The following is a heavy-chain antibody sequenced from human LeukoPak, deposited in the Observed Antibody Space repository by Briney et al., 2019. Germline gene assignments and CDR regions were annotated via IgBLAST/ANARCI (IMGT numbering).Heavy chain of an antibody. Sequence: SVKVSCKASGGTFSSYAISWVRQAPGQGLEWMGGIIPIFGTANYAQKFQGRVTITADESTSTAYMELSSLRSEDTAVYYCARDPPRGTAMGGDYWGQGTLVTVPS. D-gene: IGHD5-18*01. CDR2: IIPIFGTA. V-gene: IGHV1-69*01. CDR1: GGTFSSYA. CDR3: ARDPPRGTAMGGDY. J-gene: IGHJ4*02.